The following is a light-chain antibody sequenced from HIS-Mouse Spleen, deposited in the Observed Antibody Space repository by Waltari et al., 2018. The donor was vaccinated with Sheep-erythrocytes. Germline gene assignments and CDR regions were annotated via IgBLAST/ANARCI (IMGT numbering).Light chain of an antibody. Sequence: QSALTPPASVSGSPGQSITISCPGTRSDVGRYNLVPWYQQHPGKAPKLMIYEGSKRPSGVSNRFSGSKSGNTASLTISGLQAEDEADYYCCSYAGSSTPWVFGGGTKLTVL. CDR3: CSYAGSSTPWV. CDR2: EGS. V-gene: IGLV2-23*01. CDR1: RSDVGRYNL. J-gene: IGLJ3*02.